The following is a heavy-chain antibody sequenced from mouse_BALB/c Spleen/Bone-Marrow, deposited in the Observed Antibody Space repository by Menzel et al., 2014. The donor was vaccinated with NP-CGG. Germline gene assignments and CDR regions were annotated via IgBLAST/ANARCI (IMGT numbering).Heavy chain of an antibody. CDR1: GFSLTSYG. V-gene: IGHV2-9*02. CDR2: IWAGGST. J-gene: IGHJ2*01. Sequence: VKLEESGPGLVAPSQSLSITCTVSGFSLTSYGVHWVRQPPGKGLEWLGVIWAGGSTNYNSALMSRLSISKDNSKSQVFLKMNSLQTDDTAMYYCARDYYGSQYYFDYWGQGTTLTVSS. CDR3: ARDYYGSQYYFDY. D-gene: IGHD1-1*01.